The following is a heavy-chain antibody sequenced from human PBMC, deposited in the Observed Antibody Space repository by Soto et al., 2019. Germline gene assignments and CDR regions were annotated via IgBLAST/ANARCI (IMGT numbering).Heavy chain of an antibody. J-gene: IGHJ1*01. D-gene: IGHD1-26*01. Sequence: ASVKVSCKASGYTFTSYAIHWVRQAPGQRLEWMGWINVGNGNTKYSQEFQGRLTITRDTSASTAYMGLSSLRSEDTALYYCAIVGYSGSYPSVEYFQNWGQGTLVTVSS. CDR2: INVGNGNT. V-gene: IGHV1-3*01. CDR3: AIVGYSGSYPSVEYFQN. CDR1: GYTFTSYA.